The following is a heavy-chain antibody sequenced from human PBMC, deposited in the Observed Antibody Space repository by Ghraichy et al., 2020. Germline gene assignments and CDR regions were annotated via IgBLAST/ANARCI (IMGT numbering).Heavy chain of an antibody. CDR1: HNAFASSA. CDR2: ISGYNGNT. Sequence: NISCKTSHNAFASSAIHWVRQAPGQGLEWMGWISGYNGNTYYADSLQGRVVMTTDTSTATAFMELRSLKPDDTALYFCARLVIGGTVAFDIWGRGTTVIVST. J-gene: IGHJ3*02. V-gene: IGHV1-18*04. D-gene: IGHD4-23*01. CDR3: ARLVIGGTVAFDI.